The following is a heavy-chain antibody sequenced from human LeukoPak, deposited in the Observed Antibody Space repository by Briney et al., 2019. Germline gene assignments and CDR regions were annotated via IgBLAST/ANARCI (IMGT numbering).Heavy chain of an antibody. CDR2: INPNSGGT. V-gene: IGHV1-2*06. J-gene: IGHJ5*02. D-gene: IGHD2-2*01. Sequence: GASVKVSCKASGYTFTGYYMLWVRQAPGQGLEWMGRINPNSGGTNYAQKFQGRVTMTRDTSISTPYMELSRLRSDDTAVYYCARVPAASFWFDPWGQGTLVTVSS. CDR1: GYTFTGYY. CDR3: ARVPAASFWFDP.